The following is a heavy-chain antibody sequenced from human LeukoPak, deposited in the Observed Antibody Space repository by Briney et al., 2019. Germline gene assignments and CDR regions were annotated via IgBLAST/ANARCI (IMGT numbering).Heavy chain of an antibody. CDR1: GFTFSNYY. D-gene: IGHD5-12*01. CDR2: ITSSGDDI. V-gene: IGHV3-11*01. Sequence: GGSLRLSCAASGFTFSNYYMSWIRQAPGKGLEWVAYITSSGDDIYYADSVKGRFTISRDNAKNALFLRMNSLRVEDTATYYCASDIVATSGDFWGQGTLVSVSS. CDR3: ASDIVATSGDF. J-gene: IGHJ4*02.